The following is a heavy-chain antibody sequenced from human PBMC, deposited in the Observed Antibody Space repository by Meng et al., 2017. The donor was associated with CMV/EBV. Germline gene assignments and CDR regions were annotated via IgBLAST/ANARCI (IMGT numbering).Heavy chain of an antibody. CDR2: IRYDGSNK. Sequence: GESLKISCAASGFTFSSYGMHWVRQAPGKGLEWVAFIRYDGSNKYYADSVKGRFTISRDNSKNTLYLQMNSLRAEDTAVYYCARHEHWDAFDIWGQGNAGHRLL. J-gene: IGHJ3*02. V-gene: IGHV3-30*02. D-gene: IGHD3-3*02. CDR3: ARHEHWDAFDI. CDR1: GFTFSSYG.